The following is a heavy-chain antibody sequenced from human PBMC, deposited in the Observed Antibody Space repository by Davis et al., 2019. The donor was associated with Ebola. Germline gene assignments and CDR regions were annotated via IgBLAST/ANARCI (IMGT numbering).Heavy chain of an antibody. D-gene: IGHD3-22*01. CDR2: ISGSGGST. J-gene: IGHJ4*02. V-gene: IGHV3-23*01. Sequence: PGGSLRLSCTDSVITFSSYAMTWVRQAPGKGLEWVSAISGSGGSTYYADSVKGRFTISRDNSKKTLYLQMNSLRAEDTAVYYCAGLYDSSGLDYWGQGTLVTVSS. CDR1: VITFSSYA. CDR3: AGLYDSSGLDY.